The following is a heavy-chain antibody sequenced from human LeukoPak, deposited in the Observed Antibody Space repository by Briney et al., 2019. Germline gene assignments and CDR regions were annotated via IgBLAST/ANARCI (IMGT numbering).Heavy chain of an antibody. V-gene: IGHV3-74*01. D-gene: IGHD6-13*01. J-gene: IGHJ4*02. CDR1: GFTFSSYW. CDR2: INSDGSST. CDR3: ASRGIAAAPG. Sequence: QSGGSLRLSCAASGFTFSSYWMHWVRQAPGKGLVWVSRINSDGSSTSYADSVKGRFTISRDNAKNTLYLRMNSLRAEDTAVYCCASRGIAAAPGWGQGTLVTVSS.